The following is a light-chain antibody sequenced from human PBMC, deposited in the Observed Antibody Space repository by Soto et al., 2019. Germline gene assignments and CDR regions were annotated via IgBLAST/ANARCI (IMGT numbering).Light chain of an antibody. J-gene: IGLJ1*01. CDR3: SSYAGRNNYV. V-gene: IGLV2-14*01. CDR1: SSDVGSFDS. CDR2: DVS. Sequence: QSVLTQPASVSGSPGQPITISCTGTSSDVGSFDSVAWYQHNPGKAPKLMIYDVSNRPSGVSSRFSGSKSGNTASLSISGLQTEDEANYYCSSYAGRNNYVFGNGTKVTVL.